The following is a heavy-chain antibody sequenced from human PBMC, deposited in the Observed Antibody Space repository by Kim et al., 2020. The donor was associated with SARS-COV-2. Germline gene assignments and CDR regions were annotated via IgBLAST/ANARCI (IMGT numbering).Heavy chain of an antibody. J-gene: IGHJ3*02. V-gene: IGHV4-34*01. D-gene: IGHD2-15*01. CDR2: INHSGST. CDR1: GGSFSGYY. Sequence: SETLSLTCAVYGGSFSGYYWSWIRQPPGKGLEWIGEINHSGSTNYNPSLKSRVTISVDTSKNQFSLKLSSVTAADTAVYYCARGIVVVVAATPRAFDIWGQGTMVTVSS. CDR3: ARGIVVVVAATPRAFDI.